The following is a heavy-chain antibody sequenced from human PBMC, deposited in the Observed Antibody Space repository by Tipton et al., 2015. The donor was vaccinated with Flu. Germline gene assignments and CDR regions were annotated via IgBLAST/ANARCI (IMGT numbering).Heavy chain of an antibody. D-gene: IGHD6-13*01. CDR2: INHSGIT. V-gene: IGHV4-34*01. CDR3: ARETGGIAAAGTNY. Sequence: TLSLTCAVYGGSLSGYYWTWIRQPPGKGLEWIGEINHSGITNYNPPLKSRVTTSVDTSENQFSLKLSSVTAADTAVYYCARETGGIAAAGTNYWGQGTLVTVSS. J-gene: IGHJ4*02. CDR1: GGSLSGYY.